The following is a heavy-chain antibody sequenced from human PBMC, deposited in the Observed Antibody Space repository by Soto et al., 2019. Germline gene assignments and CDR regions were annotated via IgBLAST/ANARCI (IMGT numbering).Heavy chain of an antibody. CDR1: GFTISTNY. D-gene: IGHD6-19*01. J-gene: IGHJ4*02. CDR2: IYTGGTT. V-gene: IGHV3-53*01. Sequence: GGSLRLSCAVSGFTISTNYMSWVRQAPGKGLEWVSTIYTGGTTYYADSVKGRFTISRDNSKNTLYLQVDSLTAEDTAVYYCARDTSGWREGGFDYWGQGALVTVSS. CDR3: ARDTSGWREGGFDY.